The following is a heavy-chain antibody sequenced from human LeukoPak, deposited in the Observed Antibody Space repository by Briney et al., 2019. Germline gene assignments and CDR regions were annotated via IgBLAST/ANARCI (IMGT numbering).Heavy chain of an antibody. CDR3: ARNIGAALNWFDP. D-gene: IGHD6-25*01. Sequence: SGTLSLTCTVSGGSISRYSRSWIRQPPPRGLEWIGYIYYSGSTNYNPPPKSRVTISVDTSKNQFSLKLSSVTAADAAVYYCARNIGAALNWFDPWGQGTLVTVSS. J-gene: IGHJ5*02. V-gene: IGHV4-59*01. CDR2: IYYSGST. CDR1: GGSISRYS.